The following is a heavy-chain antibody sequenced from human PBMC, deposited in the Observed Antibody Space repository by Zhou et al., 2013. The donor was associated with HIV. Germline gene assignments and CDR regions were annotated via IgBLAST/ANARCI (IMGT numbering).Heavy chain of an antibody. CDR1: GGTFSSLT. CDR2: IIPMFGTA. V-gene: IGHV1-69*06. J-gene: IGHJ4*02. CDR3: ARDRGYCNGGSCYPFDL. Sequence: QVQLVQSGAEVKKPGSSVKVSCKASGGTFSSLTISWVRQAPGQGLEWMGGIIPMFGTANYAQKFQGRVTNTADKSTSTVYMELSSLTSEDTAVYYCARDRGYCNGGSCYPFDLWGQGTLITVSS. D-gene: IGHD2-15*01.